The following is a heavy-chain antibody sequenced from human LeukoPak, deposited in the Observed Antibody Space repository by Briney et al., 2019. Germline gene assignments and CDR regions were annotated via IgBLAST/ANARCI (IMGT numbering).Heavy chain of an antibody. Sequence: SETLSLTCSVTAGSIGNFYWSWIRQSPGKELEWIGYIHSTGSSNYNPSLKSRVTISVSTSRNQFSLNLISVTAADTAIYYCAGSPYGNYIGYFDSWGQGTLVTVSS. D-gene: IGHD4-11*01. CDR3: AGSPYGNYIGYFDS. V-gene: IGHV4-59*03. J-gene: IGHJ4*02. CDR2: IHSTGSS. CDR1: AGSIGNFY.